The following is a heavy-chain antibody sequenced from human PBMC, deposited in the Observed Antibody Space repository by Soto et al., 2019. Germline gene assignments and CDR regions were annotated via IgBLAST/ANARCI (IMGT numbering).Heavy chain of an antibody. J-gene: IGHJ6*02. V-gene: IGHV4-34*01. D-gene: IGHD3-10*01. Sequence: TSETLSLTCAVYGGSFSGYYWSWIRQPPGKGLEWIGETNHSGGTNYNPSLKSRVTISVDTSKNQFSLKLSSVTAADTAVYYCARVYAGLLWFGPSYGMDVWGQGTTVTVSS. CDR3: ARVYAGLLWFGPSYGMDV. CDR2: TNHSGGT. CDR1: GGSFSGYY.